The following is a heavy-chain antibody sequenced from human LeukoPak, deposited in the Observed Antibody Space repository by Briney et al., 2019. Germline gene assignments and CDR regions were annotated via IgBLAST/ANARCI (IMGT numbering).Heavy chain of an antibody. V-gene: IGHV3-9*01. CDR2: ISWNSGSI. CDR3: ATETNGRHYDY. CDR1: GFTFDDYA. D-gene: IGHD1-14*01. J-gene: IGHJ4*02. Sequence: GRSLRLSCAASGFTFDDYAMHWVRQAPGKGLEWVSGISWNSGSIGYADSVKGRFTISRDNAKNSLYLQMNSLRAEDTAVYYCATETNGRHYDYWGQGTLLTVSS.